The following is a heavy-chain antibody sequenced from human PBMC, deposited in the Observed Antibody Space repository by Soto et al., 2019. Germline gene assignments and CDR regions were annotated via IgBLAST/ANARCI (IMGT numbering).Heavy chain of an antibody. Sequence: QVHLVQSGAEVKKPGASVKVSCKASGYSFTNYGISWVREAPGQGLEWMGWISTYNGDTDYPQKVQGRVTMTIDPSTSTAYMELRRLSSDVTAVYYCARDRGYSESTCYLGRALDVWGQGTMVTVSS. CDR2: ISTYNGDT. CDR3: ARDRGYSESTCYLGRALDV. V-gene: IGHV1-18*01. CDR1: GYSFTNYG. D-gene: IGHD3-10*01. J-gene: IGHJ3*01.